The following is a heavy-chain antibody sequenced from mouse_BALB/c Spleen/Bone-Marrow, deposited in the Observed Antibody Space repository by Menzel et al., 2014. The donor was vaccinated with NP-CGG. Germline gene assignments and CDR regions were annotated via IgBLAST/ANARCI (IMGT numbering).Heavy chain of an antibody. CDR1: GYSITSDYA. Sequence: EVQLVESGPGLVKPSQSLSLTCTVTGYSITSDYAWNWIRQFPGNKLEWMGYISYSGITSYNPSFKSRISITRDTSKNQFFLQLNSVTTEDTATYYCARRYYAMDYWGQGTSVTVSS. J-gene: IGHJ4*01. CDR2: ISYSGIT. CDR3: ARRYYAMDY. V-gene: IGHV3-2*02.